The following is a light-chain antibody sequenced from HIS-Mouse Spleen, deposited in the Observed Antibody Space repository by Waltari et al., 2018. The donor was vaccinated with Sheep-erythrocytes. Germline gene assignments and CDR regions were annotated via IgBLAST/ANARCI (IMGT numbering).Light chain of an antibody. J-gene: IGKJ4*01. V-gene: IGKV4-1*01. CDR1: PSVLYNSNNKNY. CDR3: QQYYSTPLT. Sequence: DIVMTQSPDSLAVSPGERATINCKSSPSVLYNSNNKNYLAWYQQKPGQPPKLLIYWASTRESGVPDRFSGSGSGTDFTLTISSLQAEDVAVYYCQQYYSTPLTFGGGTKVEIK. CDR2: WAS.